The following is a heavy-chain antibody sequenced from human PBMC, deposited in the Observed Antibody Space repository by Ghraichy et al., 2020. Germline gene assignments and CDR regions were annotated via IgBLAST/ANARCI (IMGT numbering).Heavy chain of an antibody. V-gene: IGHV3-23*01. CDR1: GFSFRSYA. CDR2: IGDGGSNT. Sequence: GGSLRLSCAASGFSFRSYAMSWVRQAPGRGLEWVSAIGDGGSNTYYADSVKGRFTISRDNFKSTLYLQMNSLRAEDTAVYYCAKPGSSGYLYYFDYWGQGTLVTVSS. J-gene: IGHJ4*02. CDR3: AKPGSSGYLYYFDY. D-gene: IGHD3-22*01.